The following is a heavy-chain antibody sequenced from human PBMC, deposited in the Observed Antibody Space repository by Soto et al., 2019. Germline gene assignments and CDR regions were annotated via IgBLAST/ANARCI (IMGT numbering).Heavy chain of an antibody. CDR2: IFWDDDR. V-gene: IGHV2-5*02. CDR3: AHMLTGTGGHFDH. J-gene: IGHJ4*02. Sequence: SGPTLVQPTQALTRSCSFSGFSLSTSGVAVGRIRQPPEKALEWLALIFWDDDRRYSPSLKSRLTITKDTSKNQVVLTLTNMDPVDTATYYCAHMLTGTGGHFDHWGEGTLGTVSS. CDR1: GFSLSTSGVA. D-gene: IGHD2-8*02.